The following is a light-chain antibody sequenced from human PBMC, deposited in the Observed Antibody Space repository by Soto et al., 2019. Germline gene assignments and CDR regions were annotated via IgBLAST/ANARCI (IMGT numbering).Light chain of an antibody. CDR3: QQRHMWPIT. CDR1: QAVNTR. V-gene: IGKV3D-11*01. J-gene: IGKJ5*01. CDR2: LAS. Sequence: EIVLTQSPATLSSFPGDRVTLSCRASQAVNTRLAWYQHKPGQAPRLLIYLASNRAAGVPARFSGSGSGTDFTLTISSLEPEDSAVYYGQQRHMWPITCGQGTRLESK.